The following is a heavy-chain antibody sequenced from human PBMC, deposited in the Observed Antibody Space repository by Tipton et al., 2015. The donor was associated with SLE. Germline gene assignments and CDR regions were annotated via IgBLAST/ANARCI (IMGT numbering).Heavy chain of an antibody. CDR1: GFTFSSYA. V-gene: IGHV3-30*04. J-gene: IGHJ4*02. CDR2: ISYDGSNK. Sequence: SLRLSCAASGFTFSSYAMHLVRQAPGQGLVWVAVISYDGSNKYYADSVKGRFTISRDNSKNTLYLQMNSLRAEDTAVYYCARDLYVYRRGCFCCDYGGQRALGTVSA. D-gene: IGHD1-26*01. CDR3: ARDLYVYRRGCFCCDY.